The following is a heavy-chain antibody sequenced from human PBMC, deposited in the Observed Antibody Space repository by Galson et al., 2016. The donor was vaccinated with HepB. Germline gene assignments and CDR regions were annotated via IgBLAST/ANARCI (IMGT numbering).Heavy chain of an antibody. Sequence: ETLSLTCTVSGGSVSSGGYYWSWVRQPPGKALEWIGYILYSGNTNYNPSLWSRVTISLDTSRNQFSLNLRSVTAADTAVYYCASPIRLWALDYWGQGTLVTVSS. CDR2: ILYSGNT. J-gene: IGHJ4*02. D-gene: IGHD5-18*01. V-gene: IGHV4-61*08. CDR1: GGSVSSGGYY. CDR3: ASPIRLWALDY.